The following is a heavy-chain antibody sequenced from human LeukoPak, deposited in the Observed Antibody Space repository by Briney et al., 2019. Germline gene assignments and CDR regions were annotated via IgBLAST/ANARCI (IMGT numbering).Heavy chain of an antibody. CDR2: IKQDGSEK. CDR3: AKAGLGYSSSWDYYYYMDV. D-gene: IGHD6-13*01. CDR1: GFTFSSYW. V-gene: IGHV3-7*03. Sequence: PGGSLRLSCAASGFTFSSYWMSWVRQAPGKGLEWVANIKQDGSEKYYVDSVKGRFTISRDNAKNSLYLQMNSLRAEDTAMYYCAKAGLGYSSSWDYYYYMDVWGKGTTVTVSS. J-gene: IGHJ6*03.